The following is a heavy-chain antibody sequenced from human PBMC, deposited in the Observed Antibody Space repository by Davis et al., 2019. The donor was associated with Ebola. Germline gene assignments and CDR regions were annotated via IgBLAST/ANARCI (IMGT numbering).Heavy chain of an antibody. CDR3: ARGERRYHDYNGMDV. V-gene: IGHV3-11*01. Sequence: PGGSLRLSCAASGFTFSDYYMSWIRQAPGKGLEWLSYISTYGTTIYYGDSVKGRFTISRDNAKNSLYLQMHSLRPEDTAVYYCARGERRYHDYNGMDVWGQGTLVTVSS. J-gene: IGHJ6*02. CDR1: GFTFSDYY. CDR2: ISTYGTTI. D-gene: IGHD1-1*01.